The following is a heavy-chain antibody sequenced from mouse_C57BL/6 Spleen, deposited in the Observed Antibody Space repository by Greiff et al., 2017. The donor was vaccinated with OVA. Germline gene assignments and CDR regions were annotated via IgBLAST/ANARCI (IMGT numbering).Heavy chain of an antibody. Sequence: QVQLQQPGAELVKPGASVKLSCKASGYTFTSYWMQWVKQRPGQGLEWIGEIDPSDSYTNYNQKFKGKATLTVDPSSSTAYMQLSSLTSEDSAVYYCARTAFYGSSYNAMDYWGQGTSVTVSS. CDR3: ARTAFYGSSYNAMDY. V-gene: IGHV1-50*01. J-gene: IGHJ4*01. CDR1: GYTFTSYW. CDR2: IDPSDSYT. D-gene: IGHD1-1*01.